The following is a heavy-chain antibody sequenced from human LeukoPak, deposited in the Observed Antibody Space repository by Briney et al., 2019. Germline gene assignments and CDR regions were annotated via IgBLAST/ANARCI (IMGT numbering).Heavy chain of an antibody. Sequence: GGSLRLSCAASGFTFSSYGMSWVRQAPGKGLEWVSAISGSGGSTYYADSVKGRLTISRDNSKNTLYLQMNSLRAEDTAVYYCAKGGLRYFDWLLDWGQGTLVTVSS. CDR3: AKGGLRYFDWLLD. CDR2: ISGSGGST. D-gene: IGHD3-9*01. V-gene: IGHV3-23*01. CDR1: GFTFSSYG. J-gene: IGHJ4*02.